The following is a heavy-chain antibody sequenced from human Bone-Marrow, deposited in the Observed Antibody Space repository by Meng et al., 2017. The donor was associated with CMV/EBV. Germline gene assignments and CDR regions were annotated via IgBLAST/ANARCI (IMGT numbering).Heavy chain of an antibody. J-gene: IGHJ6*02. Sequence: GESLKISCAASGFTFSSYSMNWVRQAPGKGLEWVSYISSSGSTIYYADSVKGRFTISRDNAKNSLYLQMNSLRAEDTAVYYCARANYDFWSDPTYYYYGMDVWGQGTTVTVSS. CDR3: ARANYDFWSDPTYYYYGMDV. D-gene: IGHD3-3*01. CDR1: GFTFSSYS. V-gene: IGHV3-48*04. CDR2: ISSSGSTI.